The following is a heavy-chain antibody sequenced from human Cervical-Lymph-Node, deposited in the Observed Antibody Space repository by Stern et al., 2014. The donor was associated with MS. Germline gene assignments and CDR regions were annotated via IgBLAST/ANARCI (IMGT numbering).Heavy chain of an antibody. Sequence: EVQLVESGGGLVKPGGSLRLSCAASGFPFRSYTMTWVRQAPGKGLEWVSSISTSRKYIDYADSVKGPFTLSRENAKDSLYLQMKSPRAEDTAVYYCGVSNYYEMPFDFWGQGTLVTVSS. CDR1: GFPFRSYT. J-gene: IGHJ4*02. CDR3: GVSNYYEMPFDF. D-gene: IGHD3-22*01. CDR2: ISTSRKYI. V-gene: IGHV3-21*01.